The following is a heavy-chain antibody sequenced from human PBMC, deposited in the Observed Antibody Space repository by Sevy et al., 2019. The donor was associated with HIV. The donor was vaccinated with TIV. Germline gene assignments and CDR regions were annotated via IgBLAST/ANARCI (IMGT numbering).Heavy chain of an antibody. CDR1: GFTFSSSW. Sequence: GGSLRLSCAASGFTFSSSWMAWVRQTPGKGLEWVATIKNDGTEKYYVDPVKGRHNISRDNANNSLYLQMNRLRADDTAIYYCARDPGWGAIDYWGQGILVTVS. CDR2: IKNDGTEK. CDR3: ARDPGWGAIDY. V-gene: IGHV3-7*01. J-gene: IGHJ4*02. D-gene: IGHD3-16*01.